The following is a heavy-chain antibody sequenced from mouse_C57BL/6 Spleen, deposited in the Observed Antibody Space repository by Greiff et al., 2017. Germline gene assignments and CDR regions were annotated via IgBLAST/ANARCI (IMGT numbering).Heavy chain of an antibody. CDR1: GFTFSDYG. Sequence: EVMLVESGGGLVKPGGSLKLSCAASGFTFSDYGMHWVRQAPEKGLEWVAYISSGSSTIYYADTVKGRFTISRDNAKNTLFLQRTSLRSEDTAMYYCARSGYYVGAMDYWGQGTSVTVAS. CDR2: ISSGSSTI. J-gene: IGHJ4*01. D-gene: IGHD2-3*01. V-gene: IGHV5-17*01. CDR3: ARSGYYVGAMDY.